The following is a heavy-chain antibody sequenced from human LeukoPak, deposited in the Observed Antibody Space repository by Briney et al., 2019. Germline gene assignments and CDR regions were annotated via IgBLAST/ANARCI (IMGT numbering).Heavy chain of an antibody. D-gene: IGHD5/OR15-5a*01. CDR1: GFTFSSYA. CDR2: IRKKANSYTT. J-gene: IGHJ4*02. Sequence: GGSLRLSCAASGFTFSSYAMSWVRQAPGKGLEWVGHIRKKANSYTTEYAASVRGRFTISRDDSKSSMYLQMNSLKTEDTAVYYCTRVSPLAYFFDFWGQGTLVTVSS. V-gene: IGHV3-72*01. CDR3: TRVSPLAYFFDF.